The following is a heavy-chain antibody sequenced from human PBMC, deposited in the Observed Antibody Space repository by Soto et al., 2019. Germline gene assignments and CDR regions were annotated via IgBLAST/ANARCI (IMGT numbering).Heavy chain of an antibody. CDR1: GFTFSSYG. D-gene: IGHD2-15*01. CDR3: AKGTTYCSGGSCSIDY. J-gene: IGHJ4*02. CDR2: ISYDGSNK. V-gene: IGHV3-30*18. Sequence: GGSLRLSCAASGFTFSSYGMHWVRQAPGKGLEWVAVISYDGSNKYYADSVKGRFTISRDNSKNTLYLQMNSLRAEDTAVYYCAKGTTYCSGGSCSIDYWGQGTLVTVSS.